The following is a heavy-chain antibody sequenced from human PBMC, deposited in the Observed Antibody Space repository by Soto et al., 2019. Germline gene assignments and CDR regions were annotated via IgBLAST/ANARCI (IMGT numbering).Heavy chain of an antibody. Sequence: GGSLRLSCAASGFTFGDYYMSWIRQAPGKGLEWVSYISSSGSTIYYADSVKGRFTISRDNAKNSLYLQMNSLRAEDTAVYYCASLCSSTSCPDTGDYWGQGTLVTVPQ. V-gene: IGHV3-11*01. D-gene: IGHD2-2*01. J-gene: IGHJ4*02. CDR2: ISSSGSTI. CDR1: GFTFGDYY. CDR3: ASLCSSTSCPDTGDY.